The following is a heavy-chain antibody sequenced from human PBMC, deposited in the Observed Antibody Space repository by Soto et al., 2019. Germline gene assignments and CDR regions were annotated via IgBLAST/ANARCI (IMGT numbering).Heavy chain of an antibody. CDR1: GGTFSSYA. CDR2: IIPIFGTA. V-gene: IGHV1-69*13. CDR3: ASCPRNYDFWSGYRYYYYYGMDV. D-gene: IGHD3-3*01. Sequence: VASVKVSCKASGGTFSSYAISWVRQAPGQGLEWMGGIIPIFGTANYAQKFQGRVTITADESTSTAYMELSSLRSEDTAVYYCASCPRNYDFWSGYRYYYYYGMDVWGQGTTVTVSS. J-gene: IGHJ6*02.